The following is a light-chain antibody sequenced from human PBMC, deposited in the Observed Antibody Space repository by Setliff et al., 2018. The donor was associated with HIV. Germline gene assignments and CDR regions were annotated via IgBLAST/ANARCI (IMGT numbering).Light chain of an antibody. CDR3: CSYAGSYTYV. CDR1: SSDVGYYNF. CDR2: DVT. Sequence: QSALTQPRSVSGSPGQSVTTSCTGTSSDVGYYNFVSWYQQHPGKAPKLMIYDVTKRPSGVPDRFSGSKSGNTASLTISGLQAEDEADIYCCSYAGSYTYVVGTGTKGTVL. J-gene: IGLJ1*01. V-gene: IGLV2-11*01.